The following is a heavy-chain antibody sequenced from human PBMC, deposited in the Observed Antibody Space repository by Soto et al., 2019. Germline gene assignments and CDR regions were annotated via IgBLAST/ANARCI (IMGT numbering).Heavy chain of an antibody. CDR1: GYTFTSYY. CDR3: ERRLDTAMVTGDFDI. D-gene: IGHD5-18*01. J-gene: IGHJ3*02. V-gene: IGHV1-46*01. CDR2: INPSGGST. Sequence: GASVKASCKASGYTFTSYYMHWVRQAPGQGLEWMGIINPSGGSTSYAQKFQGRVTMTRDTSTSTVYMELSSLRSEDTAVYYCERRLDTAMVTGDFDIWGQGTMVTVSS.